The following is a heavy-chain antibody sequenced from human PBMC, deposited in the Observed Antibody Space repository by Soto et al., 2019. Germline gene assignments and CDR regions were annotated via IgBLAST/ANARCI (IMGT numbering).Heavy chain of an antibody. J-gene: IGHJ4*02. CDR1: GGSFSGYY. Sequence: SETLSLTCAVYGGSFSGYYWSWIRQPPGKGLEWIGEINHNGSTNYNPSLKSRVTISVDTSKNQFSLKLSSVTVADTAVYYCARGIVGADLFDYWGQGTLVTVSS. V-gene: IGHV4-34*01. D-gene: IGHD1-26*01. CDR3: ARGIVGADLFDY. CDR2: INHNGST.